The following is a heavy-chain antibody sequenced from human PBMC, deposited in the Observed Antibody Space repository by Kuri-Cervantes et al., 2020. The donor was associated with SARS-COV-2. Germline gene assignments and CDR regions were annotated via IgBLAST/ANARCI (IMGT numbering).Heavy chain of an antibody. J-gene: IGHJ3*02. D-gene: IGHD6-19*01. V-gene: IGHV4-38-2*02. CDR3: ARGQGIAVAGIIRPEGGDDAFDI. CDR2: IYHSGST. CDR1: GYSISSGYY. Sequence: SETLSLTCTVSGYSISSGYYWGWIRQPPGKGLEWIGSIYHSGSTYYNPSLKSRVTISVDTSKNQFSLKLSSVTAADTAVYYCARGQGIAVAGIIRPEGGDDAFDIWGQGTMVTVSS.